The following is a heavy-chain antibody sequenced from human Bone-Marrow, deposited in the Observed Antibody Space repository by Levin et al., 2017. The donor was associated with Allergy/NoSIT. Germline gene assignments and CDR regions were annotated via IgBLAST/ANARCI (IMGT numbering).Heavy chain of an antibody. CDR1: GFGIASRA. CDR3: AKDSPAAGWPTFDY. D-gene: IGHD6-19*01. J-gene: IGHJ4*02. V-gene: IGHV3-23*01. Sequence: GGSLRLSCAASGFGIASRAMSWVRQAPGGGLEWVASITNNGGKTYYADSVKGRFTVSRDESENTLFLQMNSLRVADTAAYFRAKDSPAAGWPTFDYWGPGSLVAVSS. CDR2: ITNNGGKT.